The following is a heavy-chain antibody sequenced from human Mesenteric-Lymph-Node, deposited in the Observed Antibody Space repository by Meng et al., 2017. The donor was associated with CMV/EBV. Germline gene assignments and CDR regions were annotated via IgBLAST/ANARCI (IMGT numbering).Heavy chain of an antibody. D-gene: IGHD2-2*01. CDR2: ISYSGST. CDR3: ARNSAVVPAASYYYGMDV. CDR1: DGSVSSGSYY. Sequence: LRLTCTVSDGSVSSGSYYWTWIRQPPGKGLEWIGYISYSGSTNYNPSLQSRVTISADTSNNQVSLKLSSVTAADTAVYYCARNSAVVPAASYYYGMDVWGQGTTVTVSS. J-gene: IGHJ6*02. V-gene: IGHV4-61*01.